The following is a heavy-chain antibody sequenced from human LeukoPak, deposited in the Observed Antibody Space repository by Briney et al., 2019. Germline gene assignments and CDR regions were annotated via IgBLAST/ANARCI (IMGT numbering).Heavy chain of an antibody. J-gene: IGHJ4*02. CDR3: AREGLKNVRNPLGY. Sequence: SETLSLTCAVSGGSLSGYYWTWIRQPPGKGLEWIGEIKQSERTNYNPSLKSRVTISIDTSKNQFSLKLTSVTAADTAVYYCAREGLKNVRNPLGYWGQGTLVTVPS. CDR2: IKQSERT. V-gene: IGHV4-34*01. CDR1: GGSLSGYY.